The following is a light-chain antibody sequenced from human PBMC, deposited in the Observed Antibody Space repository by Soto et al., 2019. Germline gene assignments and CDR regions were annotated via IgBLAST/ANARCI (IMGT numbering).Light chain of an antibody. CDR3: HQYGTAPLT. CDR2: DAS. J-gene: IGKJ3*01. V-gene: IGKV1-33*01. CDR1: QNINNY. Sequence: DIQMTQSPSSLSASVGDRVTITCQASQNINNYLNWYQQKPGRAPKLLIYDASNLEAGVPSRFRGSGSGTDFTFTISRLEPEDFSVYYCHQYGTAPLTFGPGTKVDIK.